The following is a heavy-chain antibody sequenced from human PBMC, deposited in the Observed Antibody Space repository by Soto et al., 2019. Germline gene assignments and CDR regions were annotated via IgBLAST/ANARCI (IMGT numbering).Heavy chain of an antibody. D-gene: IGHD6-19*01. Sequence: ASVKVSCKASGYTITDNYLHWVRQAPGQGLEWMGWINPNSGGTNYAQTFQGRVTMTRDTSISTAYMELRRLRSDDTAVFSCARAPKVYGSSLATWGQGTPVTVSS. CDR2: INPNSGGT. CDR1: GYTITDNY. V-gene: IGHV1-2*02. CDR3: ARAPKVYGSSLAT. J-gene: IGHJ5*02.